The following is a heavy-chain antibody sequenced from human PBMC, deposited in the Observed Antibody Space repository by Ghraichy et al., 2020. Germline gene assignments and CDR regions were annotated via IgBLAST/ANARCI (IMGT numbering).Heavy chain of an antibody. Sequence: GGSLRLSCAASGSTFSNAWMSWVGQAPGKGLGWVGRIKSKTDGGQTDYAAPVKGRFTISRDDSKNTLYLQMNSLKTEDTAVYYCTTDKAARPGYYYYGMDVWGQGTTVTVSS. D-gene: IGHD6-6*01. CDR1: GSTFSNAW. CDR2: IKSKTDGGQT. CDR3: TTDKAARPGYYYYGMDV. J-gene: IGHJ6*02. V-gene: IGHV3-15*01.